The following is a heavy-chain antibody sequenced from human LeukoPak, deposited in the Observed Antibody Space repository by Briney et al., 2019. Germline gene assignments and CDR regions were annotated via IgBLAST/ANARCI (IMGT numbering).Heavy chain of an antibody. CDR2: IKQDGSEK. D-gene: IGHD3-22*01. V-gene: IGHV3-7*01. CDR3: ARVKGSYYDSSGYQGDY. Sequence: GGSLRLSCAASGFTFSSYWMSWVRQAPGKGLEWVANIKQDGSEKYYVDSVKGRFTISRDNAKNSLYLQMNSLRAEDTAMYYCARVKGSYYDSSGYQGDYWGQGTLVTVSS. CDR1: GFTFSSYW. J-gene: IGHJ4*02.